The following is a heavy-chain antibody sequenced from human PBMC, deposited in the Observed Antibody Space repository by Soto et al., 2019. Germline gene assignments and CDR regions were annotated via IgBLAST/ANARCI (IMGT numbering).Heavy chain of an antibody. CDR1: GYTFTSYD. V-gene: IGHV1-8*01. CDR3: ARSLVYYYYYYMDV. CDR2: MNPNSGNT. Sequence: QVQLVQSGAEVKKPGASVKVSCKASGYTFTSYDINWVRQATGQGLEWMGWMNPNSGNTGYAQKFQGRVTMTRNTSISTAYMELSSLRSEDTAVYYCARSLVYYYYYYMDVWGKGTTVTVSS. J-gene: IGHJ6*03. D-gene: IGHD1-20*01.